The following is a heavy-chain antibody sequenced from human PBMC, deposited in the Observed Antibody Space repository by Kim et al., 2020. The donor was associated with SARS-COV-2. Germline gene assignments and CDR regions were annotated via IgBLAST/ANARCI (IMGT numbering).Heavy chain of an antibody. V-gene: IGHV3-33*06. J-gene: IGHJ4*01. CDR3: AKDSNDDYVWGSFDY. D-gene: IGHD3-16*01. CDR1: GFNFNNFG. Sequence: GGSLRLSCAASGFNFNNFGMHWVRQAPGKGLEWVSIIWYDGTNKYYADSVKGRFTISRDNSKNTVYLQMNSLRDEDTAVYYCAKDSNDDYVWGSFDYWG. CDR2: IWYDGTNK.